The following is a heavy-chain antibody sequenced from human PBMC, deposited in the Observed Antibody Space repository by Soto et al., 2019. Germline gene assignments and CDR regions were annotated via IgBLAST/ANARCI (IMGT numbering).Heavy chain of an antibody. CDR1: GYTFSSYA. Sequence: GASVKVSCKASGYTFSSYAMHWVRQAPGQRLEWMGWINAGNGNTKYSQKFQVRVTITRDTSASTAYMELSSLRSEDTAVYYCTRAFLSESGHGPLDSWGQGSLVTVSS. CDR2: INAGNGNT. V-gene: IGHV1-3*01. J-gene: IGHJ4*02. D-gene: IGHD5-12*01. CDR3: TRAFLSESGHGPLDS.